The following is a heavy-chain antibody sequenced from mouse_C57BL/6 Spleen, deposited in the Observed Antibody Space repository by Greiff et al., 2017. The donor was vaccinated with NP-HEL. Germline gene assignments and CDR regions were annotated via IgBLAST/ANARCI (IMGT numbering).Heavy chain of an antibody. CDR3: ASPAYYSNYGFAY. J-gene: IGHJ3*01. D-gene: IGHD2-5*01. V-gene: IGHV5-15*01. Sequence: EVMLVESGGGLVQPGGSLKLSCAASGFTFSDYGMAWVRQAPRKGPEWVAFISNLAYSIYYADTVTGRFTISRENAKNTLYLEMSSLRSEDTAMYYCASPAYYSNYGFAYWGQGTLVTVSA. CDR2: ISNLAYSI. CDR1: GFTFSDYG.